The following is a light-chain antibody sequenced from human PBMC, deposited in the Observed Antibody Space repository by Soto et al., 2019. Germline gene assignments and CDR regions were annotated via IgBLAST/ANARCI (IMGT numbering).Light chain of an antibody. V-gene: IGLV2-14*01. CDR1: SSDVGGYNY. Sequence: QSVLTQPASVSGSPGQSITISCTGTSSDVGGYNYVSWYQQPPGKAPKLMIYDVSNRPSGVSNRFSGSKSGNTASLTISGLQAEDDADYHCSSYTTSSTLLYGFGTGTK. J-gene: IGLJ1*01. CDR2: DVS. CDR3: SSYTTSSTLLYG.